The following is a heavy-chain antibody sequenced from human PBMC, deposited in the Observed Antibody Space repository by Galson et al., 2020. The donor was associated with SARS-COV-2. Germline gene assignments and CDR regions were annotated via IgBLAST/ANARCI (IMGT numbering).Heavy chain of an antibody. V-gene: IGHV4-39*01. CDR1: GGSISSSSYY. Sequence: SETLSLTCTVSGGSISSSSYYWGWIRQPPGKGLEWIGSIYYSGSTYYNPSLKSRVTISVDTSKNQFSLKLSSVTAEDTAVYYCARSYCSSTSCYRYYYYYGMDVWGQGTTVTVSS. J-gene: IGHJ6*02. CDR3: ARSYCSSTSCYRYYYYYGMDV. CDR2: IYYSGST. D-gene: IGHD2-2*01.